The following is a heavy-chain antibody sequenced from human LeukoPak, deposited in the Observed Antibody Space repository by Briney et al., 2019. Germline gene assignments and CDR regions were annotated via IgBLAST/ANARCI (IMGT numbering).Heavy chain of an antibody. Sequence: GGSLRLSCAASGFTFDDYGMSWVRQAPGKGLEWVSGINWNGGSTGYADSVKGRFTISRDNAKNSLYLQMNSLRAEDTALYYCARYRVVVPAAIFYYYYYMDVWGKGTTVPVSS. CDR3: ARYRVVVPAAIFYYYYYMDV. J-gene: IGHJ6*03. D-gene: IGHD2-2*02. V-gene: IGHV3-20*04. CDR1: GFTFDDYG. CDR2: INWNGGST.